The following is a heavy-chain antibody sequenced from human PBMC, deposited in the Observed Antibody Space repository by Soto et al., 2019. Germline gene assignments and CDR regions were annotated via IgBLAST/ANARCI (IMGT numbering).Heavy chain of an antibody. Sequence: VQLVESGGGVVQPGGSLRLSCAVSGIIFTGYGMHWVRQAPGKGLEWVAVIRYDGTNIYYADSVKGRFSISRDNSKNTLYLQMNSLRAEDTAVYYCARDGVGDMVFFGYFDYWGQGALVTVSS. CDR1: GIIFTGYG. CDR3: ARDGVGDMVFFGYFDY. D-gene: IGHD1-26*01. J-gene: IGHJ4*02. CDR2: IRYDGTNI. V-gene: IGHV3-33*01.